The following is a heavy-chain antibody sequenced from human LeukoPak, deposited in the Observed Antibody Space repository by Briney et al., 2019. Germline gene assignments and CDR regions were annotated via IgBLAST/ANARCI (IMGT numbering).Heavy chain of an antibody. CDR1: GFSFSSYA. D-gene: IGHD3-9*01. J-gene: IGHJ4*02. CDR3: ASDELRYPLD. CDR2: ISGGGDTT. Sequence: PGGSLRLSCVASGFSFSSYAMSWVRQAPGKGLEWVSAISGGGDTTYTADSVKGRFTISRDNSKNTIYLQMNTLTVEDTAVYYCASDELRYPLDWGQGTLVTVSS. V-gene: IGHV3-23*01.